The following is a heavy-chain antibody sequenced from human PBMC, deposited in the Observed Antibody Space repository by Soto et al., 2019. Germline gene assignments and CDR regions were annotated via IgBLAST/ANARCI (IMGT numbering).Heavy chain of an antibody. CDR2: IYYSGST. J-gene: IGHJ4*02. V-gene: IGHV4-61*08. CDR1: GRSMGIHDSH. Sequence: PSETLSLPCAVRGRSMGIHDSHLGCIRQPPGKGLEWIGYIYYSGSTNYNPALKRRVTLSVDTSKNQFSLKLSSVTAADTAVYYCARMTFDDYFDYWGQGTLVTVSS. CDR3: ARMTFDDYFDY. D-gene: IGHD2-21*02.